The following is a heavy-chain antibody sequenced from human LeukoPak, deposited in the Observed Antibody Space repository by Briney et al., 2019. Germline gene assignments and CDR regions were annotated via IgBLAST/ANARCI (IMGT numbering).Heavy chain of an antibody. V-gene: IGHV4-39*07. CDR3: AREDLSSGWTNFDY. J-gene: IGHJ4*02. CDR1: GGSISSSSYY. CDR2: IYYSGST. Sequence: SETLSLTCTVSGGSISSSSYYWGWIRQPPGKGLEWIGSIYYSGSTYYNPSLKSRVTISVDTSKNQFSLKLSSVTAADTAVYYCAREDLSSGWTNFDYWGQGTLVTVSS. D-gene: IGHD6-19*01.